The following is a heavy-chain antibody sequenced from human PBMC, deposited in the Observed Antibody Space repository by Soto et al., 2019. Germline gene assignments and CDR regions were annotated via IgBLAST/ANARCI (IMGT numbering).Heavy chain of an antibody. Sequence: PGGSLRLSCAAPGFTFSSYAMSWVRQAPGKGLEWVSAISGSGGSTYYADSVKGRFTISRDNSKNTLYLQMNSLRAEDTAVYYCAKGVAAAGIAFDIWGQGTMVTVSS. CDR3: AKGVAAAGIAFDI. CDR1: GFTFSSYA. V-gene: IGHV3-23*01. CDR2: ISGSGGST. J-gene: IGHJ3*02. D-gene: IGHD6-13*01.